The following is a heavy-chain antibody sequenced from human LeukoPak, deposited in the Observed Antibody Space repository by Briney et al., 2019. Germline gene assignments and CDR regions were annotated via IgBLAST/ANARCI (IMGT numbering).Heavy chain of an antibody. V-gene: IGHV3-48*04. CDR1: GFTFRSYS. D-gene: IGHD6-6*01. Sequence: GGSLRLSCAASGFTFRSYSMHWVRQAPGKGLEWVSYVSSSGNTISYADSVKGRFTISRDNAKNSLYLRVISLRAEDTAVYYCARGPSIAARYDAFDIWGQGTMVTVSS. J-gene: IGHJ3*02. CDR2: VSSSGNTI. CDR3: ARGPSIAARYDAFDI.